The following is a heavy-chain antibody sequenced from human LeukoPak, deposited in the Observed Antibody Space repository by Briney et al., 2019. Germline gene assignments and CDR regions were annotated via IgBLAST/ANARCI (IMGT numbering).Heavy chain of an antibody. Sequence: PAETETLTCSVSGGSISSYYWSWIRQHPGKGLEWIGYIYYSGSTNYNPSLKSRVIISVDTSKNQFSLRLSSVTAADTAVYYCARGEYSSSWEHWYFDLWGGGTRVPVSS. CDR1: GGSISSYY. CDR2: IYYSGST. D-gene: IGHD6-13*01. J-gene: IGHJ2*01. V-gene: IGHV4-59*06. CDR3: ARGEYSSSWEHWYFDL.